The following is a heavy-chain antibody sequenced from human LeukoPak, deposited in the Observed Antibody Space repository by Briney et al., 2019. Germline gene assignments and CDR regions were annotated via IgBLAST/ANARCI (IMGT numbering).Heavy chain of an antibody. CDR2: IKIGGGTT. CDR1: GYTFTKYY. CDR3: VRDHEYGGNDY. V-gene: IGHV1-46*01. Sequence: ASVKVSCKASGYTFTKYYMHWVRQAPGQGLEWMGIIKIGGGTTIYAQKFQGRVTMTRDTSTSTAYMELSSLTSEDTAVYFCVRDHEYGGNDYWGQGTLVTVSS. D-gene: IGHD4-23*01. J-gene: IGHJ4*02.